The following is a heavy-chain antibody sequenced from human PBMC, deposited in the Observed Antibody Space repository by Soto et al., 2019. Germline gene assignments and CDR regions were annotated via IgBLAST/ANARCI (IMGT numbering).Heavy chain of an antibody. CDR2: IHGDGGKI. CDR1: GFMFSAYW. J-gene: IGHJ4*02. D-gene: IGHD5-18*01. Sequence: GGSLRLSCAASGFMFSAYWMSWVRQAPGKGLEWVANIHGDGGKIYYVDSVKGRFTISRDNAKRSLYLQMNSLRAEDTAVYYCARDFYGGYTYGPGDYWGQGALVTVPS. V-gene: IGHV3-7*01. CDR3: ARDFYGGYTYGPGDY.